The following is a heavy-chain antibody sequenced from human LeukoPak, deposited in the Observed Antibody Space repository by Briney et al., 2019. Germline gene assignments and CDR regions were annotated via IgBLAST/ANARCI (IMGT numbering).Heavy chain of an antibody. CDR3: ARTRGYYFDY. CDR2: INPSGGST. Sequence: ASVKVSCKASGYSFTNYYMHWVRQAPGQGLEWMGMINPSGGSTTYAQKFQGRVTMTRDMSTSAVYMELSSLTSEDTAVYYCARTRGYYFDYWGQGTLVTVSS. J-gene: IGHJ4*02. V-gene: IGHV1-46*01. CDR1: GYSFTNYY.